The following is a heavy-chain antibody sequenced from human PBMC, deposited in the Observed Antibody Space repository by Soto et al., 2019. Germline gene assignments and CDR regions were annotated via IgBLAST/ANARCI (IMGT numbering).Heavy chain of an antibody. CDR3: ARAPRDKTFFCGMDV. J-gene: IGHJ6*02. Sequence: SETLSLTCAVSGYSIGSGYYWGWIRQPPGKGLEWIGSIYHSGSTYYNPSLKSRVTISVDTSKNQFSLKLSSVTAADTAVYYCARAPRDKTFFCGMDVWGQGTTVTVSS. D-gene: IGHD3-16*01. CDR1: GYSIGSGYY. CDR2: IYHSGST. V-gene: IGHV4-38-2*01.